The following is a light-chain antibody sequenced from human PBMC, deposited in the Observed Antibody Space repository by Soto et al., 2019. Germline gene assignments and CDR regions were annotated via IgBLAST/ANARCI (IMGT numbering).Light chain of an antibody. Sequence: QVVVTQSPSASASLGASVKLTCTLSSGHSSYAIAWHQKQPGKGPRYLMDLNNDGSHSKGDGIPDRFSGSSSGAERYLIISSLQSEDEADYYCQTWGTGFQVFGGGTKLTVL. V-gene: IGLV4-69*01. J-gene: IGLJ2*01. CDR2: LNNDGSH. CDR1: SGHSSYA. CDR3: QTWGTGFQV.